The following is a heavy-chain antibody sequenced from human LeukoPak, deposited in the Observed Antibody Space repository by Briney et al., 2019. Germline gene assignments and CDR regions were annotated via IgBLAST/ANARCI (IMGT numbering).Heavy chain of an antibody. CDR3: AKDMDAYCGGDCYSAFDY. J-gene: IGHJ4*02. V-gene: IGHV3-9*03. CDR2: ISWNSGSI. CDR1: GFTFDDYA. Sequence: GGSLRLSCAASGFTFDDYAMHWVRQAPGKGLEWVSGISWNSGSIGYADSVKGRFTISRDNAKNSLYLQMNSLRAEDMALYYCAKDMDAYCGGDCYSAFDYWGQGTLVTVSS. D-gene: IGHD2-21*02.